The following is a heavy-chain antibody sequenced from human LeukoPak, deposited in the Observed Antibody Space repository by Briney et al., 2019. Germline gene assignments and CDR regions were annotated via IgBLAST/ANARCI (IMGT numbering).Heavy chain of an antibody. CDR1: GFTFNNYA. CDR2: NSGSGAST. CDR3: AKGVVAATNAAYYGMDV. V-gene: IGHV3-23*01. J-gene: IGHJ6*02. D-gene: IGHD2-15*01. Sequence: GGSLRHSCAASGFTFNNYAMSWVRQAPGKGLEWVSANSGSGASTYYADSVKGRFTISRDNSKNTLYLQMDSLRVDDTAVYYCAKGVVAATNAAYYGMDVWGQGTTVTVSS.